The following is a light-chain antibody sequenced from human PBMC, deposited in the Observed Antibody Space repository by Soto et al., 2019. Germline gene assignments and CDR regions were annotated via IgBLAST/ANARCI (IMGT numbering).Light chain of an antibody. CDR3: QQYTSYSWT. V-gene: IGKV1-5*01. J-gene: IGKJ1*01. CDR2: DAS. Sequence: MTQSPSTLSASVGDRVTITCRASQSINSWLAWYQQKPGKAPQILIYDASTLKSGVPSRFSASGSGTEFTLIISSLQPDDFATYYCQQYTSYSWTFGQGTKVDI. CDR1: QSINSW.